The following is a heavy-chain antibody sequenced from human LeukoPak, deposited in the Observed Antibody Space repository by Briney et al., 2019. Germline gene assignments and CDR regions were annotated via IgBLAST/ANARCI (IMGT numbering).Heavy chain of an antibody. J-gene: IGHJ5*02. D-gene: IGHD6-19*01. CDR3: VGDPSGGSGWYGNGGWFDP. CDR1: GGSFSDYY. CDR2: INHSGST. Sequence: SETLSLTCAVYGGSFSDYYWNWIRQPPGKGLEWIGEINHSGSTNYNPSLKSRVTISVDTSKNQFSLQLNSVTPEDTAVYYCVGDPSGGSGWYGNGGWFDPWGQGTLVTVSS. V-gene: IGHV4-34*01.